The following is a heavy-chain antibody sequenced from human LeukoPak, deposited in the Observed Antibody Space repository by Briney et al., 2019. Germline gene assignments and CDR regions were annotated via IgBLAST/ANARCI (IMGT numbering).Heavy chain of an antibody. Sequence: PSETLSLTCTVSGGSISSSSYYWGWIRQPPGKGLEWIGSIYYSGSTYYNPSLKSRVTISVDTSKNQFSLKLSSVTAADTAVYYCARVRGGPSGWSSGYYFDYWGQGTLVTVSS. CDR1: GGSISSSSYY. D-gene: IGHD6-19*01. V-gene: IGHV4-39*07. J-gene: IGHJ4*02. CDR3: ARVRGGPSGWSSGYYFDY. CDR2: IYYSGST.